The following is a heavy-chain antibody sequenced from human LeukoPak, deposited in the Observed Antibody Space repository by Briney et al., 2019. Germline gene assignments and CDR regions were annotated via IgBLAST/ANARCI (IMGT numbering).Heavy chain of an antibody. Sequence: SETLSLTCAVYGGSFSGYYWSWIRQPPGKGLEWIGEINHSGSTNYNPSLKSRVTISVDTSKNQFSLKLSSVTAADTAVYYCARGRVYYYGSGRRDFDYWGQGTLITVSS. CDR2: INHSGST. J-gene: IGHJ4*02. V-gene: IGHV4-34*01. D-gene: IGHD3-10*01. CDR1: GGSFSGYY. CDR3: ARGRVYYYGSGRRDFDY.